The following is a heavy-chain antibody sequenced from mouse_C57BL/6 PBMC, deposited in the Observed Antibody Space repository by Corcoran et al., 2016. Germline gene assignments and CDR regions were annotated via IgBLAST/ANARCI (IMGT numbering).Heavy chain of an antibody. D-gene: IGHD2-5*01. J-gene: IGHJ4*01. V-gene: IGHV1-64*01. CDR3: ASENYYSNPVAMDY. CDR1: GYTFTSYW. CDR2: IHPNSGST. Sequence: QVQLQQPGAELVKPGASVKLSCKASGYTFTSYWMHWVKQRPGQGLEWIGMIHPNSGSTNYNEKFKSKAKLTVDKSSSTAYMQLSSLTSEDSAVYYCASENYYSNPVAMDYWGQGTSVTVSS.